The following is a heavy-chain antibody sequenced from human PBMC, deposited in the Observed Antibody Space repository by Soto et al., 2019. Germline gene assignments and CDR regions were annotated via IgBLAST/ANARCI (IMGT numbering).Heavy chain of an antibody. D-gene: IGHD5-18*01. V-gene: IGHV2-5*02. CDR1: GFSLSTSGVG. J-gene: IGHJ4*02. CDR2: IYWDDDK. Sequence: QITLKESGPTLVKPTQTLTLTCTFSGFSLSTSGVGVGWIRQPPGEALEWRALIYWDDDKRYSPSLKTRLTSTKDTSNSPVVLTMTNMDPVDTATYYCASSGVGVWGYGYGCFDYWGQGTLVTVSS. CDR3: ASSGVGVWGYGYGCFDY.